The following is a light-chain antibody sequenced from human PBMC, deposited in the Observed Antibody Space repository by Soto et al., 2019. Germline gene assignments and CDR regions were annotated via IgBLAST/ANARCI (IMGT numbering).Light chain of an antibody. CDR3: YSAADNNLV. CDR2: KDI. J-gene: IGLJ3*02. CDR1: VLANKY. Sequence: SYELTQPSSVSVSPGQTARITCSGDVLANKYARWFQKKPGQAPVVVIYKDIERPSGIPERFSGSSSGTTVTLTISGAQVEDEADYYCYSAADNNLVIGGGTKLTVL. V-gene: IGLV3-27*01.